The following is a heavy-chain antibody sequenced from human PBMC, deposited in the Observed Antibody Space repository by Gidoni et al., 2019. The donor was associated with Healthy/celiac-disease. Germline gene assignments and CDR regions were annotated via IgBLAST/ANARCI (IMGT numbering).Heavy chain of an antibody. CDR3: AKPARYGSGSYFKRGFDY. V-gene: IGHV3-23*01. CDR2: ISGSGGST. D-gene: IGHD3-10*01. Sequence: EVQLLESGGGLVQPGGSLRLSCAASGFTFSSYAMSWVRQAPGKGLEWVSAISGSGGSTYYADSVKGRFTISRDNSKNTLYLQMNSLRAEDTAVYYCAKPARYGSGSYFKRGFDYWGQGTLDTVSS. CDR1: GFTFSSYA. J-gene: IGHJ4*02.